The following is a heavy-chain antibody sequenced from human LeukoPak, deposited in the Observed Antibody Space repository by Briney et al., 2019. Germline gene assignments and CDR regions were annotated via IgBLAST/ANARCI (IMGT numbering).Heavy chain of an antibody. CDR1: GGTFSSYA. D-gene: IGHD5-18*01. J-gene: IGHJ4*02. V-gene: IGHV1-69*13. CDR2: IIPIFGTA. CDR3: ARVQPPPDTAMALFDY. Sequence: SVKVSCKASGGTFSSYAISWVRQAPGQGLEWMGGIIPIFGTANYAQKFQGRVTITADESTSTAYMELSSLRSEDTAVYYCARVQPPPDTAMALFDYWGQGTLVTVSS.